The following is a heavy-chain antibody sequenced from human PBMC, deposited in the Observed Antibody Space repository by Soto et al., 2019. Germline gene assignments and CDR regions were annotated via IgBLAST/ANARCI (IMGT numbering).Heavy chain of an antibody. V-gene: IGHV1-18*01. D-gene: IGHD3-22*01. Sequence: QVQLVQSGAGVKKPGASVKVSCKASGYTFTSYGISWVRQAPGQGLEWMAWISVNNENKKYAQNLQGRVTMTTDTSTMTVYMELRRLRTDDTAMYYCVRDYCDSRRCYGGDYWGQGTLVTVSS. J-gene: IGHJ4*02. CDR2: ISVNNENK. CDR1: GYTFTSYG. CDR3: VRDYCDSRRCYGGDY.